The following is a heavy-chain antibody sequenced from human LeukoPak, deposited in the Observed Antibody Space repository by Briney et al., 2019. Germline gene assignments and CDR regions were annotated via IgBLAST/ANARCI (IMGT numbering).Heavy chain of an antibody. V-gene: IGHV3-21*01. CDR2: ISSSSSYI. J-gene: IGHJ4*02. CDR1: GFTFSSYS. D-gene: IGHD4-17*01. CDR3: ARRDYGDSGYFDY. Sequence: GGSLRLSCAASGFTFSSYSMNWVRQAPGKGLEWVSSISSSSSYIYYADSVKGRFTISRDNAKNSLYLQMNSLRAEDTAVYYCARRDYGDSGYFDYWGQGTLVTVSS.